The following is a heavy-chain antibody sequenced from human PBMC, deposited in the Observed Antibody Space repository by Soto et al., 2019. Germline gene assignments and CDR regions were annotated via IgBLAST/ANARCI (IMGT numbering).Heavy chain of an antibody. CDR2: INPDSDNT. CDR3: ARGRRYCTTTSCSPPALFTYGMDV. CDR1: GYTFTNYD. J-gene: IGHJ6*02. V-gene: IGHV1-8*01. D-gene: IGHD2-2*01. Sequence: GASVKVSCKTFGYTFTNYDINWVRQAAGQGLEWMGWINPDSDNTGYAQKFQGRVTMTRDTSISTAHMELNSLRSEDTAVYYCARGRRYCTTTSCSPPALFTYGMDVWGQGTTVTVSS.